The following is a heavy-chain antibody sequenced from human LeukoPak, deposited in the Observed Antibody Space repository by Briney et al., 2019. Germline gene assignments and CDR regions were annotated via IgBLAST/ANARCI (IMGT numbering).Heavy chain of an antibody. CDR2: ISSSSSYI. D-gene: IGHD4-17*01. CDR3: ARVSGLLYGDYWAGY. Sequence: GGSLRLSCAASGFTFSSYSMNWVRQAPGKGLEWVSSISSSSSYIYYADSAKGRFTISRDNAKNSLYLQMNSLSAEDTAVYYCARVSGLLYGDYWAGYWGQGTLVTVSS. J-gene: IGHJ4*02. V-gene: IGHV3-21*01. CDR1: GFTFSSYS.